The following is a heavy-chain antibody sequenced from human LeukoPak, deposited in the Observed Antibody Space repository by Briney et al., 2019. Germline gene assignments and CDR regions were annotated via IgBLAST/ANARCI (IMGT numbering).Heavy chain of an antibody. CDR1: GNSISNYA. V-gene: IGHV1-69*13. Sequence: ASVKVSCKASGNSISNYAVSWVRQAPGQGFEWMGVIIPIFGTADYAQKFQGRVTITADQSTSTTYMALSSLKSEDTATYYCTTRACHAGGCSSSFYYYYGLHFWGQGTTVSVSS. CDR3: TTRACHAGGCSSSFYYYYGLHF. CDR2: IIPIFGTA. D-gene: IGHD3-16*01. J-gene: IGHJ6*02.